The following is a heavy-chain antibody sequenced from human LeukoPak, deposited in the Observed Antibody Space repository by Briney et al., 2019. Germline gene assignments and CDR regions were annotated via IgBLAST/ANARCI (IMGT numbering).Heavy chain of an antibody. J-gene: IGHJ6*02. CDR2: IIPIFGTP. Sequence: SVKVSCKASGYTFTSYGISWVRQAPGQGLEWMGGIIPIFGTPNYAQKFQGRVTITADESTSTAYMELSSLRSEDTAVYYCARGSGTITMVRGVFYGMDVWGQGTTVTVSS. CDR3: ARGSGTITMVRGVFYGMDV. D-gene: IGHD3-10*01. CDR1: GYTFTSYG. V-gene: IGHV1-69*13.